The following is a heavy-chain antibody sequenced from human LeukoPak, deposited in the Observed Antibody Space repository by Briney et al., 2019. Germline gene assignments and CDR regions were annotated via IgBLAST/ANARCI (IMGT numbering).Heavy chain of an antibody. CDR2: IIPILGIA. V-gene: IGHV1-69*04. CDR1: GGTFSSYA. D-gene: IGHD4-11*01. J-gene: IGHJ4*02. CDR3: AAPPTYSNYDSGFDY. Sequence: ASVTVSCKASGGTFSSYAISWVRQAPGQGLEWMGRIIPILGIANYAQKFQGRVTITADKSTSTAYMELSSLRSEDTAVYYCAAPPTYSNYDSGFDYWGQGTLVTVSS.